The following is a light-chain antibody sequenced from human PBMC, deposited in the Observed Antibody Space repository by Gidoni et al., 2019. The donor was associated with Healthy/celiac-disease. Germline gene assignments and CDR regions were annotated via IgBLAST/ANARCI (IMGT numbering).Light chain of an antibody. CDR3: QQYNSYWT. Sequence: DIQLTQSPSTLSASVGERVTITCQARQSISSWLAWYQQKPGKAPKLLIYKASSLESGVPSRFSGSGSGTEFTLTISSLQPDDFATYYCQQYNSYWTFGQGTKVEIK. CDR1: QSISSW. V-gene: IGKV1-5*03. CDR2: KAS. J-gene: IGKJ1*01.